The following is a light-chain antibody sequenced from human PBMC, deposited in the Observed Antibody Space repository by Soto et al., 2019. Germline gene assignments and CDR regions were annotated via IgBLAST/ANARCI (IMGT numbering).Light chain of an antibody. CDR3: QQYNAYLWT. CDR1: QSISSW. J-gene: IGKJ1*01. V-gene: IGKV1-5*01. CDR2: GAS. Sequence: DIQMTQSPSTLSASVGDRVTITCRASQSISSWLAWYQQKPGKAPKLLIFGASSLESGVPSRFSGSGSGTEFTLTLTSLQPDDFATYYCQQYNAYLWTFGQGTKVEIK.